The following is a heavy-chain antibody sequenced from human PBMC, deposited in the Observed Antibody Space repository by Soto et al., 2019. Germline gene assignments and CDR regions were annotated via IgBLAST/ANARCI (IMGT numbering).Heavy chain of an antibody. J-gene: IGHJ4*02. CDR3: ARGRGIAARRGAPLDY. V-gene: IGHV4-39*01. Sequence: SETLSLTCTVSGVSISGSRYYWGWIRQPPGRGLEWIGNIYYSGSTYYTPALKSRVTLSVDTSKNQFSLNLNSVTAADTAVYYCARGRGIAARRGAPLDYWGQGALVTVSS. D-gene: IGHD6-6*01. CDR1: GVSISGSRYY. CDR2: IYYSGST.